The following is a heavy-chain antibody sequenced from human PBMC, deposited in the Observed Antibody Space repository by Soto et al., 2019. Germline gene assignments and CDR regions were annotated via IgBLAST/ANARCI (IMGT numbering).Heavy chain of an antibody. CDR3: ARAIAVAGRLDY. Sequence: PSETLSLTCTVSGGSISSGGYYWSWIRQHPGKGLEWIGYIYYSGSTYYNPSLKSRVTISVDTSKNQFSLKLSSVTAADTAVYYCARAIAVAGRLDYWGQGTLVTVSS. J-gene: IGHJ4*02. CDR2: IYYSGST. V-gene: IGHV4-31*02. CDR1: GGSISSGGYY. D-gene: IGHD6-19*01.